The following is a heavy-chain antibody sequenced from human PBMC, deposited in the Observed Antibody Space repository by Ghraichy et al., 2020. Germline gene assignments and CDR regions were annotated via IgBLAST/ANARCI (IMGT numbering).Heavy chain of an antibody. Sequence: SETLSLTCAVYGGSFSGYYWSWIRQPPGKGLEWIGEINHSGSTNYNPSLKSRVTISVDTSKNQFSLKLSSVTAADTAVYYCARGRPSYLVWFGTSYYFDYWGQGTLVTVSS. CDR1: GGSFSGYY. D-gene: IGHD3-10*01. CDR2: INHSGST. V-gene: IGHV4-34*01. J-gene: IGHJ4*02. CDR3: ARGRPSYLVWFGTSYYFDY.